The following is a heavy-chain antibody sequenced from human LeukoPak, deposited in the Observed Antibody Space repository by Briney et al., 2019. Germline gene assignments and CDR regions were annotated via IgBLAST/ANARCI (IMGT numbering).Heavy chain of an antibody. Sequence: SGPTLVNPTQTLTLTCTFSGFSLTTSARSVSWIRQPPGMALEWLARIDWDDDKFYSTSLRTRLTISRGTSKNQVVLRMTNMDPVDTGTYYCARTCYDYSALDYWGQGTLVTVSS. J-gene: IGHJ4*02. CDR2: IDWDDDK. CDR3: ARTCYDYSALDY. V-gene: IGHV2-70*17. CDR1: GFSLTTSARS. D-gene: IGHD3-22*01.